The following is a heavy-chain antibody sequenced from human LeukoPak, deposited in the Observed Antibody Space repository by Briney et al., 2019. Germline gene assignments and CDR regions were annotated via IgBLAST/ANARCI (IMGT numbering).Heavy chain of an antibody. CDR1: GYTFTSYY. Sequence: ASVKVSCKSSGYTFTSYYMHWVRQAPGQGLEWMGIINPSGGSTSYAQKFQGRVTMTRDTSTSTVYMELSSLRSEDTAVYYCARDSKLFGGFDYWGQGTLVTVSS. V-gene: IGHV1-46*01. CDR2: INPSGGST. D-gene: IGHD3-3*01. J-gene: IGHJ4*02. CDR3: ARDSKLFGGFDY.